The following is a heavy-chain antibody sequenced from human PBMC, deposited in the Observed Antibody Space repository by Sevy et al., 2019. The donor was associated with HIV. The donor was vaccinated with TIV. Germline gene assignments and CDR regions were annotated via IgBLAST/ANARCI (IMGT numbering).Heavy chain of an antibody. Sequence: SETLSLTCTVSGGSISSYYWSWIRQPPGKGLEWIGYIYYSGSTNYNPSLKSRVTISVDTSKNQFSLKLSSVTAADTAVYYCARGGVSYGMDVCGQGTTVTVSS. D-gene: IGHD3-16*01. J-gene: IGHJ6*02. CDR2: IYYSGST. V-gene: IGHV4-59*13. CDR3: ARGGVSYGMDV. CDR1: GGSISSYY.